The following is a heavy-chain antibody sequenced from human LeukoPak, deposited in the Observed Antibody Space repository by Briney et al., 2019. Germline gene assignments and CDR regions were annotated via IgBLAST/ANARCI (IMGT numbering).Heavy chain of an antibody. J-gene: IGHJ1*01. Sequence: PGGSLRLSCAASGFTFSSYGMHWVRQAPGKGLEWVAVIWYDGSNKYYADSVKGRFTISRDNSKNTLYLQMNSLRAEDTAVYYCARDEEDEYLVTTPQHWGQGTLVTVSS. D-gene: IGHD1-1*01. CDR2: IWYDGSNK. CDR3: ARDEEDEYLVTTPQH. CDR1: GFTFSSYG. V-gene: IGHV3-33*01.